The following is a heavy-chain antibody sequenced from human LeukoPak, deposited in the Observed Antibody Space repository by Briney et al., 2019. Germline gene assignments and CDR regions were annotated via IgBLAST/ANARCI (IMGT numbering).Heavy chain of an antibody. D-gene: IGHD3-10*01. CDR1: GFTFSSYS. CDR2: ISSSSSTI. J-gene: IGHJ4*02. CDR3: ARSDYGSAINIDY. Sequence: GGSLRLSCAASGFTFSSYSMNWVRQAPGKGLEWGSYISSSSSTIYYADSVKGRFTISRDNAKNSLYLQMNSLRAEDTAVYYCARSDYGSAINIDYWGQGTLVTVSS. V-gene: IGHV3-48*01.